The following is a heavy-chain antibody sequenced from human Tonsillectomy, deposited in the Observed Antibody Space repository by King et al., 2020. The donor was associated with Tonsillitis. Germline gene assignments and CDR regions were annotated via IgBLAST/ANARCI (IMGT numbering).Heavy chain of an antibody. J-gene: IGHJ4*02. CDR2: ISSSGGST. CDR3: AKAGLELRFGYYFDY. D-gene: IGHD1-7*01. CDR1: GFTFSSYA. Sequence: VQLVESGGGLVQPGGSLRLSCAASGFTFSSYAMNWVRQAPGKGLEWASGISSSGGSTYYGDSVKGRFTLSRDNSMNTLYLQMNSLRAEDTAVYYCAKAGLELRFGYYFDYWGQGTLVTVSS. V-gene: IGHV3-23*04.